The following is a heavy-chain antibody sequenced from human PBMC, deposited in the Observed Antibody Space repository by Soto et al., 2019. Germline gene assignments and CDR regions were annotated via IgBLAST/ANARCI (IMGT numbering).Heavy chain of an antibody. CDR1: GGSISSSY. V-gene: IGHV4-59*01. J-gene: IGHJ4*02. Sequence: SETLSLTCTVSGGSISSSYWSWIGQPPGKGLEWIGYIYYSGSTNYNPSLKSRVTISVDTSKNQFSLKLSSVTAADTAVYYCARALSIAARPFDYWGQGTLVTVSS. CDR3: ARALSIAARPFDY. CDR2: IYYSGST. D-gene: IGHD6-6*01.